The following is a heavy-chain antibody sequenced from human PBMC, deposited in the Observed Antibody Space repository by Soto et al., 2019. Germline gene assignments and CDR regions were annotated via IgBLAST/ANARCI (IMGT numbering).Heavy chain of an antibody. Sequence: QVQLVESGGGVVQPGRSLRLSCAASGFTFSNYAIHLVRQAPGKGLEWVAVISYDGSNKYYADSVKGRFTISRDNSKNTLFLQMNSLRTEDTAVYDCTRDRRVDPNFDYWGQGTLVPVSS. CDR1: GFTFSNYA. CDR2: ISYDGSNK. D-gene: IGHD3-10*01. J-gene: IGHJ4*02. CDR3: TRDRRVDPNFDY. V-gene: IGHV3-30-3*01.